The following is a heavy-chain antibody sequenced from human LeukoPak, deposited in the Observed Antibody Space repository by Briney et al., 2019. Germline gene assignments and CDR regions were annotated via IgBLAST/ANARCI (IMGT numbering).Heavy chain of an antibody. Sequence: SQTLSLTCAVSGGSISSGGYSWSWIRQPPGKGLEWIGYIYHSGSTYYNPSLKSRVTISVDTSKNQFSLKLSSVTAADTAVYYCARGWLRTNFDYWGQGTLVTVSS. CDR3: ARGWLRTNFDY. V-gene: IGHV4-30-2*01. D-gene: IGHD5-12*01. J-gene: IGHJ4*02. CDR2: IYHSGST. CDR1: GGSISSGGYS.